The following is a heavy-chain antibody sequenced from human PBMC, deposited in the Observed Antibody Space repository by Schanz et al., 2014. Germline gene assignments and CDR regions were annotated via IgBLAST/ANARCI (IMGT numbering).Heavy chain of an antibody. Sequence: QVQLVQSGAEVKKPGSSMKVSCKASGGTFSTYTISWVRQAPGQGLEWMGRIIPILGIPNYAQKFQGRVTLTTDTSTSTAYMELRNLRSDDTAVYYCARAKRFGDMDVWGQGTTVTVSS. CDR3: ARAKRFGDMDV. CDR2: IIPILGIP. V-gene: IGHV1-69*02. J-gene: IGHJ6*02. CDR1: GGTFSTYT. D-gene: IGHD3-10*01.